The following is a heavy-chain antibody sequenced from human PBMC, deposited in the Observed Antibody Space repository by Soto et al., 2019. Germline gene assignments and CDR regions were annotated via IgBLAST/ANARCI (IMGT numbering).Heavy chain of an antibody. Sequence: ARGYYWGRVREPPGEGLEWVSVIYSGGSTYYADSVKGRFTISRDNSKNTLYLQMNSLRAEDTAVYYCARSSSLVRFPLRVGWFDPWGQGTLVTVSS. CDR2: IYSGGST. J-gene: IGHJ5*02. CDR3: ARSSSLVRFPLRVGWFDP. CDR1: ARGYY. V-gene: IGHV3-53*01. D-gene: IGHD3-10*01.